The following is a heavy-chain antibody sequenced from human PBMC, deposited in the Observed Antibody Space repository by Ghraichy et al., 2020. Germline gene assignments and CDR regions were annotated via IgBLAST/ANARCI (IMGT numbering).Heavy chain of an antibody. CDR2: INHSGST. CDR1: GGSFNDYS. J-gene: IGHJ4*02. D-gene: IGHD6-13*01. V-gene: IGHV4-34*01. Sequence: SETLSLTCAVYGGSFNDYSWSWIRQPPGKGLEWIGEINHSGSTNYNPSLKSRVTISVDTSKNQFSLKLSSVTAADTAVYYCAGAVSNGDSSSWVLRPVAVHLDYWGQGTLVTVSS. CDR3: AGAVSNGDSSSWVLRPVAVHLDY.